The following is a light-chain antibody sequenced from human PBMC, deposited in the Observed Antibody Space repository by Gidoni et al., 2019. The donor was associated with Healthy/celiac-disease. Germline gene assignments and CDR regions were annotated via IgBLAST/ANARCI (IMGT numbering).Light chain of an antibody. CDR2: KAS. CDR3: QQYNSYSWT. V-gene: IGKV1-5*03. J-gene: IGKJ1*01. Sequence: LQMTQSPSTLSASVVDRVTITCRASQSISSWLAWYQQKPGKAPKLLIYKASSLESGVPSRFSGSGSGTEFTLTISSLQPDDFATYYCQQYNSYSWTFGQGTKVEIK. CDR1: QSISSW.